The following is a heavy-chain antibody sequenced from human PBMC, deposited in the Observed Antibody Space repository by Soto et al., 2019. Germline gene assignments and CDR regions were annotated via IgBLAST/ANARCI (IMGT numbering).Heavy chain of an antibody. CDR2: IYHSGST. J-gene: IGHJ6*02. Sequence: SETLSLTCAVSGGSISSSNWWSWVRQPPGKGLEWIGEIYHSGSTNYNPSLKSRVTISVDKSKNQFSLKLSSVTAADTAVYYCARGPTVGRSSWTPPYYYYGMDVWGQGTTVTVSS. CDR1: GGSISSSNW. V-gene: IGHV4-4*02. D-gene: IGHD6-13*01. CDR3: ARGPTVGRSSWTPPYYYYGMDV.